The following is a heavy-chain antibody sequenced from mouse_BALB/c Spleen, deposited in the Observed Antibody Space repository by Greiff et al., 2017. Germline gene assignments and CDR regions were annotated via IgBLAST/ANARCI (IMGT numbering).Heavy chain of an antibody. Sequence: QVQLQQSGPELVKPGASVRISCKASGYTFTSYYIHWVKQRPGQGLEWIGWIYPGNVNTKYNEKFKGKATLTADKSSSTAYMQLSSLTSEDSAVYFCARCGGAHYLHFDYWGQGTTLTVSS. CDR1: GYTFTSYY. CDR2: IYPGNVNT. V-gene: IGHV1S56*01. D-gene: IGHD1-2*01. J-gene: IGHJ2*01. CDR3: ARCGGAHYLHFDY.